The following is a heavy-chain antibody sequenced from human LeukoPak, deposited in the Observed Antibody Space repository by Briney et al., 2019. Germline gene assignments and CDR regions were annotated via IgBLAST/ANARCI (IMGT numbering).Heavy chain of an antibody. D-gene: IGHD5-18*01. J-gene: IGHJ4*02. V-gene: IGHV3-30*04. CDR2: ISDDGSNK. CDR3: ARDRRTWIQLWEDSFYFDY. CDR1: GFTFSSYA. Sequence: GRSLRLSCAASGFTFSSYAMHWVRQAPGKGLEWVAVISDDGSNKYYADSVKGRFTISRDNSKNTLYLQMNSLRAEDTAVYYCARDRRTWIQLWEDSFYFDYWGQGTLVTVSS.